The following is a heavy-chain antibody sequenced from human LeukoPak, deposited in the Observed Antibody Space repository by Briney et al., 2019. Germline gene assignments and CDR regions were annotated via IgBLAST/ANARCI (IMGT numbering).Heavy chain of an antibody. J-gene: IGHJ4*02. CDR2: IIPIFGTA. Sequence: SVKVSCKASGGTFSSYAISWVRQAPGQGLEWMGGIIPIFGTANYAQKFQGRVTITRDTSASTAYMELSSLRSEDTAVYYCARDESLTFDYWGQGTLVTVSS. D-gene: IGHD3-16*01. CDR3: ARDESLTFDY. V-gene: IGHV1-69*05. CDR1: GGTFSSYA.